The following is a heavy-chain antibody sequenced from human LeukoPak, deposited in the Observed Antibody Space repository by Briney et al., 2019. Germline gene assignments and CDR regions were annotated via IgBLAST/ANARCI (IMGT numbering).Heavy chain of an antibody. CDR2: ISYDGSNK. CDR1: GFTFSSYA. Sequence: GRSLRLSCAASGFTFSSYAMHWVRQAPGKGLEWVAVISYDGSNKYYADSVKGRFTISRDNSKNTLYLQMNSLRAEDTAVYYCAKDRTDIVVVVAATPVGWFDPWGQGTLVTVSS. CDR3: AKDRTDIVVVVAATPVGWFDP. V-gene: IGHV3-30*04. D-gene: IGHD2-15*01. J-gene: IGHJ5*02.